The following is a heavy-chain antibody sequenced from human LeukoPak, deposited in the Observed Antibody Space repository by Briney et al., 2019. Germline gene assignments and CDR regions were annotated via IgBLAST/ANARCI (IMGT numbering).Heavy chain of an antibody. V-gene: IGHV3-74*01. J-gene: IGHJ4*02. CDR1: GFTFSSYW. Sequence: PGRSLRLSCAASGFTFSSYWMLWVRQVPGKGLVWVARINPGGSSITYADSVKGRFTISRDNAKNTLYLQMDSLRAEDTGVYYCARSNQADDYWGQGTLVTVSS. D-gene: IGHD1-14*01. CDR2: INPGGSSI. CDR3: ARSNQADDY.